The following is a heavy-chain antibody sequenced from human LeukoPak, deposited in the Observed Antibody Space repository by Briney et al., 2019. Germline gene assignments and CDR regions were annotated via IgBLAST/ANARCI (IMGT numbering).Heavy chain of an antibody. CDR3: ARRAGDGYNFHYFDY. J-gene: IGHJ4*02. CDR2: IHHSGST. D-gene: IGHD5-24*01. V-gene: IGHV4-34*01. Sequence: SETLSLTCAVYGGSFSGYYWSWIRQPPGKGLEWIGEIHHSGSTNYNPSLKSRVTISVDTSKNQFSLKLSSVTAADTAVYYCARRAGDGYNFHYFDYWGQGTLVTVSS. CDR1: GGSFSGYY.